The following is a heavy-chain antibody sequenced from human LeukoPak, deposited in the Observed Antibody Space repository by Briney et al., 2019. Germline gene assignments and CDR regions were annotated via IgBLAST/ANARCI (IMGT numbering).Heavy chain of an antibody. CDR2: IYRGGSS. J-gene: IGHJ4*02. V-gene: IGHV3-66*04. D-gene: IGHD3-16*01. CDR1: GFIVSNNY. CDR3: AKPPLGALTQFDY. Sequence: GGSLRLSCVASGFIVSNNYMSWVRQAPGMGLEWVSTIYRGGSSFYADSVKGRFTISRDNSKNTLYLQMNSLRAEDTAVYYCAKPPLGALTQFDYWGQGTLVTVSS.